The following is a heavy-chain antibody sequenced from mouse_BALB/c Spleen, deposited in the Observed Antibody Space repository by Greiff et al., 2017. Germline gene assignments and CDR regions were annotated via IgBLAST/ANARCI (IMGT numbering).Heavy chain of an antibody. CDR2: IFPGDGST. CDR1: GYTFTSYD. CDR3: ARSGGLMDY. J-gene: IGHJ4*01. D-gene: IGHD3-1*01. V-gene: IGHV1-85*01. Sequence: VQRVESGAELVKPGASVKLSCKASGYTFTSYDINWVRQRPEQGLAWIGWIFPGDGSTKYNEKFKGKATLTTDKSSSTAYMQLSRLTSEDSAVYFCARSGGLMDYWGQGTSVTVSS.